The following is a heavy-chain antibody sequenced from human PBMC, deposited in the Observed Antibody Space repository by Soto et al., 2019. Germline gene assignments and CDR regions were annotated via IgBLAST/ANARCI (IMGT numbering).Heavy chain of an antibody. D-gene: IGHD3-16*02. V-gene: IGHV4-59*01. Sequence: SETLSLTCTVSGGSISSYYWSWIRQPPGKGLEWIGYIYYSGSTNYNPSLKSRVTISVDTSKNQFSLKLSSVTAADTAVYYCARVMITFGGVIEIIDYWGQGTLVTVSS. CDR3: ARVMITFGGVIEIIDY. CDR1: GGSISSYY. CDR2: IYYSGST. J-gene: IGHJ4*02.